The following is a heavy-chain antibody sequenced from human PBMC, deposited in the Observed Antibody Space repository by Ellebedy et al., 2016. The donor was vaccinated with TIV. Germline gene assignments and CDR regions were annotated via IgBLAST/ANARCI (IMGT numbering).Heavy chain of an antibody. CDR3: ARKSYSSSWSGRFDP. CDR2: IYYSGST. CDR1: GGSISSSSYY. J-gene: IGHJ5*02. D-gene: IGHD6-13*01. Sequence: SETLSLXXTVSGGSISSSSYYWGWIRQPPGKGLEWIGSIYYSGSTYYNPSLKSRVTISVDTSKNQFSLKLSSVTAADTAVYYCARKSYSSSWSGRFDPWGQGTLVTVSS. V-gene: IGHV4-39*07.